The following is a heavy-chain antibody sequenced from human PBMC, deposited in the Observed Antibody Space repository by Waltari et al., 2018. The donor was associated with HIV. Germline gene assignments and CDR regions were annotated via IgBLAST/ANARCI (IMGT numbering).Heavy chain of an antibody. CDR1: GYTFTSYG. Sequence: QVQLVQSGAEVKKPGASVKVSCKASGYTFTSYGISWVRQAPGQGLEWMGLVSADNSNTNYAQKHQGRVTMTTDTSTSTAYMELRGLRSDDTAVYYCARAGYYYDTRGEDYWGQGTLVTVSS. D-gene: IGHD3-22*01. V-gene: IGHV1-18*01. CDR2: VSADNSNT. J-gene: IGHJ4*02. CDR3: ARAGYYYDTRGEDY.